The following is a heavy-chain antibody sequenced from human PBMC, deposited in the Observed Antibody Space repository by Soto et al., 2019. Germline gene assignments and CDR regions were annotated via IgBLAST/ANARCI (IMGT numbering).Heavy chain of an antibody. V-gene: IGHV4-39*01. J-gene: IGHJ4*02. CDR2: IHYSGST. D-gene: IGHD3-10*01. CDR1: GDSISSSTYY. CDR3: ASYYDVSGDYRSFDY. Sequence: SETLSLTCTVSGDSISSSTYYWGWIRPSPGKGLEWIGNIHYSGSTYYNPSLKSRVTISVDTSKNQFSLKLSSVTAADTAVYYCASYYDVSGDYRSFDYWGQGTLVTVSS.